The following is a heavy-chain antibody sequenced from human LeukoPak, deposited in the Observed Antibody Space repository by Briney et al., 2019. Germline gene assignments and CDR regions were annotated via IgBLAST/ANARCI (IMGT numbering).Heavy chain of an antibody. CDR3: ARGGLRYLDWFGAFDI. CDR1: GGSISSGGYY. Sequence: SETLSLTCTVSGGSISSGGYYWSWIRQHPGKGLEWIGYIYYSGSTYYNPSLKSRVTISVDTSKNQFSLKLSSVTAADTAVYYCARGGLRYLDWFGAFDIWGQGTMVTVSS. D-gene: IGHD3-9*01. CDR2: IYYSGST. V-gene: IGHV4-31*03. J-gene: IGHJ3*02.